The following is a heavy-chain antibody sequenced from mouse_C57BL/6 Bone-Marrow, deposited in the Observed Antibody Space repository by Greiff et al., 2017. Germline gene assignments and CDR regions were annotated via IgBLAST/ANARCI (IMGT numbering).Heavy chain of an antibody. CDR3: ARTGGVYYDYDGFYYAMDY. J-gene: IGHJ4*01. V-gene: IGHV14-2*01. Sequence: VQLQQSGAELVKPGASVKLSCTASGFNIKDYYMHWVKQRTEQGLEWIGRIDPEDGETKYAPKFQGKATITADTSSNTAYLQLSSLTSEDTAVYYGARTGGVYYDYDGFYYAMDYWGQGTSVTVSS. D-gene: IGHD2-4*01. CDR1: GFNIKDYY. CDR2: IDPEDGET.